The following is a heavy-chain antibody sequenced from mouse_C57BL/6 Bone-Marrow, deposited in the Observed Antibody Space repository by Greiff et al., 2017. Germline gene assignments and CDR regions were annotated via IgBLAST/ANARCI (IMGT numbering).Heavy chain of an antibody. V-gene: IGHV1-15*01. CDR2: IDPETGGT. Sequence: LQESGAELVRPGASVTLSCKASGYTFTDYEMHWVKQTPVHGLEWIGAIDPETGGTAYNQKFKGKAILTADKSSSTAYMELRSLTSEDSAVYYCTRHYDYDRAYAMDYWGQGTSVTVSS. CDR1: GYTFTDYE. CDR3: TRHYDYDRAYAMDY. D-gene: IGHD2-4*01. J-gene: IGHJ4*01.